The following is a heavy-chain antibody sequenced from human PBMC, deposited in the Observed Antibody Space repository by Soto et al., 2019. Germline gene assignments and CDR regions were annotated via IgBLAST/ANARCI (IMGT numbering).Heavy chain of an antibody. CDR1: GGSISRYY. CDR2: IYHSGST. Sequence: SETLSLTCTVSGGSISRYYWSWIRQPPGKGLEWIGYIYHSGSTNYNPSLKSRVTISVDTSKNQFSLKLSSVTAADTAVYYCARGSGWYYYWGQGTLVTVS. D-gene: IGHD6-19*01. V-gene: IGHV4-59*01. CDR3: ARGSGWYYY. J-gene: IGHJ4*02.